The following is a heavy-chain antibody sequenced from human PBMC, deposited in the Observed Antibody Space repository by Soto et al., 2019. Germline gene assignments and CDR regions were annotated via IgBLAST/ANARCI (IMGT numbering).Heavy chain of an antibody. D-gene: IGHD3-16*01. CDR3: ARLADTSTLGGFYFDY. CDR1: GYSFTTHC. J-gene: IGHJ4*02. Sequence: PGESLKISCKASGYSFTTHCIAWVRQMPGKGLEWMGTSCRDDSDTSYSPSFQGQVTILADKSIATTYLQWSSLKASDTAMYFCARLADTSTLGGFYFDYWGQGTRVTVS. V-gene: IGHV5-51*01. CDR2: SCRDDSDT.